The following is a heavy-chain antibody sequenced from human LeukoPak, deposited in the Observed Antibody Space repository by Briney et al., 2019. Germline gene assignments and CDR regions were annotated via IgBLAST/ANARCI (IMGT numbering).Heavy chain of an antibody. CDR1: GLSLSRYW. J-gene: IGHJ4*02. V-gene: IGHV3-7*01. D-gene: IGHD3/OR15-3a*01. Sequence: GGSLRLSCAASGLSLSRYWRSWVRQAPGQGLEWVANIGKDGRGNHYADSVKGRFTISRDNAKNSLYLQMNSLRADDTAVYYCARDLDYYATDYWGQGTLVTVSS. CDR3: ARDLDYYATDY. CDR2: IGKDGRGN.